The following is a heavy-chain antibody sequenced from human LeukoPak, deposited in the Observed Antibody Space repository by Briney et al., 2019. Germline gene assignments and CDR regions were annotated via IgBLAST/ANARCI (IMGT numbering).Heavy chain of an antibody. D-gene: IGHD2-21*01. J-gene: IGHJ3*02. CDR3: ARNVEVVDAFDI. CDR1: GDSVSSNSAA. Sequence: SQTLSLTCALSGDSVSSNSAAWNWIRQSPSRGLEWLGRTYYRSKLYNDYAVSVKSRITINPDTSKNQFSLQLTSVTPEDTAVYYCARNVEVVDAFDIWGQGTMVTVSS. CDR2: TYYRSKLYN. V-gene: IGHV6-1*01.